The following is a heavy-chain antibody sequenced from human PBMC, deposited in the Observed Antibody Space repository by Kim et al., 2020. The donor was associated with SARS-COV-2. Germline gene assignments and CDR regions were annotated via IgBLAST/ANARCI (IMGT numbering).Heavy chain of an antibody. J-gene: IGHJ4*02. Sequence: YYVDPVKGRSTISRDTAKNSLYLQMNSLRAEDTAMYYCARDSVHTKTKDYWGQGTLVTVSS. CDR3: ARDSVHTKTKDY. V-gene: IGHV3-7*03. D-gene: IGHD1-1*01.